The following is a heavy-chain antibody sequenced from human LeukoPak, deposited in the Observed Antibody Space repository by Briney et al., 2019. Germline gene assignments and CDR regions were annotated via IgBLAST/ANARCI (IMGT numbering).Heavy chain of an antibody. J-gene: IGHJ4*02. CDR1: GYTLTELS. D-gene: IGHD6-13*01. CDR3: ARAFFSSSWYPWDY. Sequence: ASVKVSCKVSGYTLTELSMHWVRQAPGKGLEWMGGFDPEDGETIYAQKFQGRVTMTEDTSTDTAYMELSSLRSEDTAVYYCARAFFSSSWYPWDYWGQGTLVTVSS. CDR2: FDPEDGET. V-gene: IGHV1-24*01.